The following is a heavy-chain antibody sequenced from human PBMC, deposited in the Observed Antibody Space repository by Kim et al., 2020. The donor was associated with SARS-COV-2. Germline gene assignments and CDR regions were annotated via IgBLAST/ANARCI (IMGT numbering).Heavy chain of an antibody. CDR2: IYHSGST. V-gene: IGHV4-38-2*02. CDR3: ASLSTDYYYYGMDV. CDR1: GYSISSGYY. J-gene: IGHJ6*02. Sequence: SETLSLTCTVSGYSISSGYYWGWIRQPPGKGLEWIGSIYHSGSTYYNPSLKSRVTISLDTSKNQFSLKLSSVTAADTAVYYCASLSTDYYYYGMDVWGQGTTVTVSS.